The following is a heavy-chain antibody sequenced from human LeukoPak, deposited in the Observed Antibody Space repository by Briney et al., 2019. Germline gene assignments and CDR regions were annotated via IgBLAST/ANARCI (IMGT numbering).Heavy chain of an antibody. CDR2: IYPGDSET. Sequence: GESLKISCTASGYKFTNYWIGWVRQVPVKGLEWMTIIYPGDSETRYSPSFQGQVIISADKSIGTMYLQWSSLKASDTAMYYCARALRTGQGDYVPVLWGQGTLLIVSS. CDR3: ARALRTGQGDYVPVL. CDR1: GYKFTNYW. V-gene: IGHV5-51*01. D-gene: IGHD4-17*01. J-gene: IGHJ4*02.